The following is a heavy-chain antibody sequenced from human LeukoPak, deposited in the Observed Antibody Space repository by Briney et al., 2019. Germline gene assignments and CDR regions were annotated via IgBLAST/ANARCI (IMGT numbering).Heavy chain of an antibody. CDR3: ARGGSYYYGMDV. D-gene: IGHD1-1*01. J-gene: IGHJ6*02. Sequence: PSETLSLTCTVSGGSISSYYRSWIRQPPGKGLEWIGYIYYSGSTNYNPSLKSRVTISVDTSKNQFSLKLSSVTAADTAVYYCARGGSYYYGMDVWGQGTTVTVSS. V-gene: IGHV4-59*01. CDR2: IYYSGST. CDR1: GGSISSYY.